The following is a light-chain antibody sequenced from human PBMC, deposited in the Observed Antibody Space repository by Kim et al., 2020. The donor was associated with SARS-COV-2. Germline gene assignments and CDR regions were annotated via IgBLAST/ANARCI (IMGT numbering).Light chain of an antibody. CDR3: QQYHNYPLT. Sequence: DIQMTQSPSSLSASVGDRVTITCRASQDISNHLTWFQQKPGEAPKSLIYAASSLQSGVPSKFSGGGSGTDFTLTISSLQPEDFATYYCQQYHNYPLTFGGGTKLEIK. J-gene: IGKJ4*01. CDR2: AAS. CDR1: QDISNH. V-gene: IGKV1-16*02.